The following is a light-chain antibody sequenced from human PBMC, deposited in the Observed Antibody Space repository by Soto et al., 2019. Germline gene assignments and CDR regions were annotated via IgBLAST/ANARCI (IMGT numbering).Light chain of an antibody. V-gene: IGLV2-14*01. CDR2: EVT. J-gene: IGLJ1*01. CDR3: SSFTSTSTRL. CDR1: SSDIGSYDY. Sequence: QSALTQHASVSGSPGQSITISCTGTSSDIGSYDYVSWYQQHPGKAPNLIIYEVTDRPSGVSNRFSGSKSGNTASLTISGLQAEDEADYYCSSFTSTSTRLFGSGTKVTVL.